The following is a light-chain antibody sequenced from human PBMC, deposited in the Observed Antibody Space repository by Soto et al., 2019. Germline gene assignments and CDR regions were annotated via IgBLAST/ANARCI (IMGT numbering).Light chain of an antibody. CDR3: QSYDSSLGYV. V-gene: IGLV1-40*01. J-gene: IGLJ1*01. Sequence: QSVLTQPPSVSAAPGQRVTMSCTGSSSNIGAGYHVHWYQQLPGTAPKLLLYNNRYRPSGVPDRFSGSRSGTSASLAITGLQAEDEADYYCQSYDSSLGYVFGTGKTVIVL. CDR2: NNR. CDR1: SSNIGAGYH.